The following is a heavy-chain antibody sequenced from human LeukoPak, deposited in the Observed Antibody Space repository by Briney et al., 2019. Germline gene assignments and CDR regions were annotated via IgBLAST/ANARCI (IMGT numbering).Heavy chain of an antibody. Sequence: SETLSLTCTVSGGSISSYYWSWIRQPAGKGLEWIGRIYTSGSTNYNPSLKSRVTMSVDTSENQFSLKLSSVTAADTAVYYCASSQSIFGVVQYYYYMDVWGKGTTVTVSS. CDR2: IYTSGST. CDR1: GGSISSYY. V-gene: IGHV4-4*07. CDR3: ASSQSIFGVVQYYYYMDV. J-gene: IGHJ6*03. D-gene: IGHD3-3*02.